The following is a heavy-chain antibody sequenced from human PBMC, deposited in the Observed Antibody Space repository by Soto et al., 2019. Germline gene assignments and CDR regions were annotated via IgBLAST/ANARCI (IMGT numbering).Heavy chain of an antibody. J-gene: IGHJ4*02. CDR3: ARGLYYYDSSGYSYYFDY. D-gene: IGHD3-22*01. CDR2: TYYRSKWYN. Sequence: SQTLSLTCAISGDSVSSNSAAWNWIRQSPSRGLEWLGRTYYRSKWYNDYAVSVKSRITINPDTSKNQFSLQLNSVTPEDTAAYYCARGLYYYDSSGYSYYFDYWGQGTLVTVSS. V-gene: IGHV6-1*01. CDR1: GDSVSSNSAA.